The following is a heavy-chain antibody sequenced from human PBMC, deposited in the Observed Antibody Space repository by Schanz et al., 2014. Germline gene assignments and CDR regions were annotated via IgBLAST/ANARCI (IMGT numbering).Heavy chain of an antibody. CDR2: IWYNENNK. J-gene: IGHJ4*02. CDR3: ARGNYRRKINFDY. V-gene: IGHV3-33*01. D-gene: IGHD3-10*01. CDR1: GFTFSSYG. Sequence: QVQLVESGGGVVQFGRSLRLSCVASGFTFSSYGMHWVRQAPGKGLGWVAVIWYNENNKYYADSVKGRFTMSRDNSKNALYRQMNSLRAEDSGVYYGARGNYRRKINFDYWGRGTLVTVSS.